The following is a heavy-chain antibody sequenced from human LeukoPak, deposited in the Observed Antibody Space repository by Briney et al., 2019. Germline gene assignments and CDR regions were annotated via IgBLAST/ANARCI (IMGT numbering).Heavy chain of an antibody. CDR3: ASGEVYSSSYGSGVDAFDI. V-gene: IGHV4-59*01. J-gene: IGHJ3*02. Sequence: TSETLSLTCTVSGGSISSYYWSWIRQPPGKGLEWIGHIHYTGSTNYSPSLKSRVTISVDTSKNQFSLKLTSVTAADTAVYYCASGEVYSSSYGSGVDAFDIWGQGTMVTVSS. CDR2: IHYTGST. D-gene: IGHD6-13*01. CDR1: GGSISSYY.